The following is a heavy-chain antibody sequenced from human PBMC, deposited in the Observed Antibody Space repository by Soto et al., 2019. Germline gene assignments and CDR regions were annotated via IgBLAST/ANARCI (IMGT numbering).Heavy chain of an antibody. CDR3: ARGLDFYGSGSPDLNGY. D-gene: IGHD3-10*01. V-gene: IGHV4-61*01. J-gene: IGHJ4*02. CDR2: INHSGAT. CDR1: GGSVSGASYY. Sequence: SETLSLTCTVSGGSVSGASYYWSWIRQPPGKGLEWIGNINHSGATNYNPSLKTRATISVDTSKKQFSLKLRSVTSADTAVYYCARGLDFYGSGSPDLNGYWGQGTLVTVSS.